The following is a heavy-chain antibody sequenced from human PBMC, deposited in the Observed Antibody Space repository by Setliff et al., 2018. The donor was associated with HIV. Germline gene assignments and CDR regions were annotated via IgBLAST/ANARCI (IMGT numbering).Heavy chain of an antibody. CDR3: ARLSGGMVPNF. J-gene: IGHJ4*02. V-gene: IGHV4-39*01. CDR1: GGSITRTPYY. Sequence: SETLSLTCTVSGGSITRTPYYWGWIRQPPGKGLEWIGSIHHSGPAYDNPSLKSRVTISVDPSKNQILLRLSSVTAADTAVYYCARLSGGMVPNFWGQGTLGTV. CDR2: IHHSGPA. D-gene: IGHD3-10*01.